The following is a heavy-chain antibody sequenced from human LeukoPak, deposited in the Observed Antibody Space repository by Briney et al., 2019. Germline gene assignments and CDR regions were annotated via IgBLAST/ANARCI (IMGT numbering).Heavy chain of an antibody. D-gene: IGHD4-11*01. J-gene: IGHJ4*02. CDR2: IIDSGGSA. CDR1: GFTFSTYA. Sequence: GGSLRLSCAASGFTFSTYAMSWVRQAPGKGLEWVSAIIDSGGSAFYADSVKGRFTISRDNAKKSLFLQMNSLRAEDTAVYYCTKGRSNHYWGQGTLVTVST. CDR3: TKGRSNHY. V-gene: IGHV3-23*01.